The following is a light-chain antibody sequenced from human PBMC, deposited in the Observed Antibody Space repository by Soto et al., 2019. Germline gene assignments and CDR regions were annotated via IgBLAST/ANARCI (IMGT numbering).Light chain of an antibody. J-gene: IGKJ1*01. CDR3: QQYVSSPRT. CDR1: QIVSSSY. Sequence: EIVLTQSPGTLSLSQGDRATLSCRASQIVSSSYLAWYQQKPGQAPRLLMYGASNRATSIPDRFSGSGSGTEFTITISGLEPEDFAGYYCQQYVSSPRTFGPGTQLEVK. V-gene: IGKV3-20*01. CDR2: GAS.